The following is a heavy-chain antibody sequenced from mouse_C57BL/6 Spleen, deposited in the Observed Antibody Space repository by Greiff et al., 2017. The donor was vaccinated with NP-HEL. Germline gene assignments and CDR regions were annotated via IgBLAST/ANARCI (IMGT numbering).Heavy chain of an antibody. D-gene: IGHD2-4*01. J-gene: IGHJ3*01. V-gene: IGHV1-50*01. Sequence: VQLQQPVAELVKPGASVKLSCKASGYTFTSYWMQWVKQRPGQGLEWIGEIDPSDSYTNYNQKFKGKATLTVDTSSSTAYMQLSSLTSEDSAVYYCARERYDYDVAWCAYWGQGTLVTVSA. CDR3: ARERYDYDVAWCAY. CDR1: GYTFTSYW. CDR2: IDPSDSYT.